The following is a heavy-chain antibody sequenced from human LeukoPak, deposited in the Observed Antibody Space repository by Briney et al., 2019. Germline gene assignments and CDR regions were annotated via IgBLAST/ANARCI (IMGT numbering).Heavy chain of an antibody. CDR3: VRLGYCSSTSCYSLFYYYYYMDV. CDR1: GGSISSSSYY. D-gene: IGHD2-2*01. J-gene: IGHJ6*03. CDR2: IYYSGST. Sequence: SETLSLTCTVSGGSISSSSYYWGWIRQPPGKGLEWIGSIYYSGSTYYNPSLKSRVTISVDTSKNQFSLKLSSVTAADTAVYYCVRLGYCSSTSCYSLFYYYYYMDVWGKGTTVTVSS. V-gene: IGHV4-39*01.